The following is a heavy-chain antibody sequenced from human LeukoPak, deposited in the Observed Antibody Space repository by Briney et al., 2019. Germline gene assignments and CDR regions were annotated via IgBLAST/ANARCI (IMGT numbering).Heavy chain of an antibody. J-gene: IGHJ3*02. Sequence: SETLSLTCTVSGGSIISGDYYLSWIRQPPWQGLEWIGYIYYSGSTYYNPSLKSRVTISVDTSKNQFSLKLTSVTAADTAVYYCATTGYCSRTSCYDFAFDIWGQGTVVTVSS. V-gene: IGHV4-30-4*08. CDR3: ATTGYCSRTSCYDFAFDI. CDR1: GGSIISGDYY. CDR2: IYYSGST. D-gene: IGHD2-2*03.